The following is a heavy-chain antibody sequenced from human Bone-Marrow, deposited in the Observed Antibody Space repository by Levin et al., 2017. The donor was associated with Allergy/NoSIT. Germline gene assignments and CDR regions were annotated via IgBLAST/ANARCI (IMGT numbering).Heavy chain of an antibody. CDR3: AKRPHILTGFDY. Sequence: LSLTCAASGFTFSSYAMSWVRQAPGKGLEWVSAISGSGGSTYYADSVKGRFTISRDNSKNTLYLQMNSLRAEDTAVYYCAKRPHILTGFDYWGQGTLVTVSS. CDR2: ISGSGGST. D-gene: IGHD3-9*01. V-gene: IGHV3-23*01. CDR1: GFTFSSYA. J-gene: IGHJ4*02.